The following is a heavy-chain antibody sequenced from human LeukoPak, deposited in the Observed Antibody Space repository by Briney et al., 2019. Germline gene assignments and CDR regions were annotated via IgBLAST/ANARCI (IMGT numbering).Heavy chain of an antibody. CDR2: ISSSSSYI. J-gene: IGHJ3*02. CDR3: ARLFGSPVDAFDI. V-gene: IGHV3-21*01. Sequence: GGSLRLSCAASGFTFSSYSMTWVRQAPGKGLEWVSSISSSSSYIYYADSVKGRFTISRDNAKNSLYLQMNSLRAEDTAVYYCARLFGSPVDAFDIWGQGTMVTVSS. D-gene: IGHD1-26*01. CDR1: GFTFSSYS.